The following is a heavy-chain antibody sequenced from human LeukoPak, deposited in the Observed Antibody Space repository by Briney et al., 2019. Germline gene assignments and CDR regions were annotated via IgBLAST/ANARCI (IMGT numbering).Heavy chain of an antibody. J-gene: IGHJ3*01. Sequence: PGGSLRLSCAGSGFIFSTYDMGWVRQAPGKGLEWVSSISRAGDRTYSEDSVKGRFTISRDNSRNTMYLQMNSLRAEDTAVYYCARGESFAFDVWGQGTMVTVSS. CDR1: GFIFSTYD. V-gene: IGHV3-23*01. CDR3: ARGESFAFDV. CDR2: ISRAGDRT.